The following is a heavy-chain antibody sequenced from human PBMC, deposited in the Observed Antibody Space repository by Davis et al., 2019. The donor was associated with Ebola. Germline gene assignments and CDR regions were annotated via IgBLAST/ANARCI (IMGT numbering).Heavy chain of an antibody. CDR1: GYTFSSYY. CDR2: INPNDGRT. V-gene: IGHV1-2*02. J-gene: IGHJ4*02. D-gene: IGHD2-8*01. CDR3: AREGCSNGVCHDFDY. Sequence: ASVKVSCKASGYTFSSYYIHWVRQAPGQGLEWMGMINPNDGRTIYAQKFQGRVTMTRDTSISTANMDLSSLRSDDTAMYFCAREGCSNGVCHDFDYWGQGTLVTVSS.